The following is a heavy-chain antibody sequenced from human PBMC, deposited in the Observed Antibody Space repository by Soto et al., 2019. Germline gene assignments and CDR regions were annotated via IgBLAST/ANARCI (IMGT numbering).Heavy chain of an antibody. CDR1: GYTFTSYG. V-gene: IGHV1-8*02. Sequence: GASVKVSCKASGYTFTSYGISWVRQAPGQGLEWMGWINAYSGNTDYAQKFQGRVTMTRNTSISTAYMELSSLRSEDTAVYYCARYYRDFWSRPGVGFDPWGQGTLVTV. CDR2: INAYSGNT. J-gene: IGHJ5*02. CDR3: ARYYRDFWSRPGVGFDP. D-gene: IGHD3-3*01.